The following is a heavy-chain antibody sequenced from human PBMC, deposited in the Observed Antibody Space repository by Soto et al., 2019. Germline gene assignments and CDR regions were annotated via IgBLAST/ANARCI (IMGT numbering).Heavy chain of an antibody. CDR1: GFTFSSYA. CDR2: ISGSGGST. CDR3: AKSGRLPHSGSYQGEDY. V-gene: IGHV3-23*01. J-gene: IGHJ4*02. D-gene: IGHD1-26*01. Sequence: GGSVTLSXAASGFTFSSYAICWVRQAQGKGLEWGSAISGSGGSTYYAGSVKGRFTISRDNSKNTLYLQMNSLRAEDTAVYYCAKSGRLPHSGSYQGEDYWGQGTLVTVSS.